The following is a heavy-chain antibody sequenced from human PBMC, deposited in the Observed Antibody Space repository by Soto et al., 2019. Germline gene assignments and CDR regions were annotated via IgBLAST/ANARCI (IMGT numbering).Heavy chain of an antibody. V-gene: IGHV3-30*18. CDR3: AKAGYSYGWLDV. CDR1: GFTFSSYG. CDR2: ISYDGSNK. Sequence: QVQLVESGGGVVQPGRSLRLSCAASGFTFSSYGMHWVRQAPGKGLEWVAVISYDGSNKYYADSVKGRFTISRDNSKNTLYLQMNSLRAEDTAVYYCAKAGYSYGWLDVWGRGTTVTVSS. J-gene: IGHJ6*02. D-gene: IGHD5-18*01.